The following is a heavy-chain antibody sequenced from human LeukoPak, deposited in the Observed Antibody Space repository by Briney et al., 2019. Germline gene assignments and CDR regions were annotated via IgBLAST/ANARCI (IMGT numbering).Heavy chain of an antibody. CDR3: ARDPSWDTRGFDY. Sequence: SETLSLTCAVYGGSSSGYYWSWIRQPPGKGLEWIGEINHSGSTNYNPSLKSRVTISVDTSKNQFSLKLSSVTAADTAVYYCARDPSWDTRGFDYWGQGTLVTVSS. J-gene: IGHJ4*02. D-gene: IGHD1-26*01. CDR2: INHSGST. V-gene: IGHV4-34*01. CDR1: GGSSSGYY.